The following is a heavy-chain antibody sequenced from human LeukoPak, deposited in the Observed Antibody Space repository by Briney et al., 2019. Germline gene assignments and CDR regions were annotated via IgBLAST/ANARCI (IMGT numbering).Heavy chain of an antibody. D-gene: IGHD3-3*01. Sequence: PSQTLSLTCTVSGGSISSGDYYWSWIRQPPGKGLEWIGYIYYSGSTYYNPSLKSRVTISVDTSKNQFSLKLSSVTAADTAVYYCARGPRDDFWSGYYWFRFDYWGQGTLVTVSS. CDR2: IYYSGST. V-gene: IGHV4-30-4*01. CDR1: GGSISSGDYY. J-gene: IGHJ4*02. CDR3: ARGPRDDFWSGYYWFRFDY.